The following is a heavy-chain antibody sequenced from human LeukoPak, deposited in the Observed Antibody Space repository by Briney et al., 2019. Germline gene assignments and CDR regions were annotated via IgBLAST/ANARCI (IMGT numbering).Heavy chain of an antibody. CDR1: GGSVSGYY. CDR3: ARAHYYYYMDV. V-gene: IGHV4-59*02. Sequence: SETLSLTCAVYGGSVSGYYWSWIRQPPGKGLEWIGYIYYGGSTNYTPSLKSRVTISVDTSKNQFSLKLSSVTAADTAVYYCARAHYYYYMDVWGKGTSVTVSS. CDR2: IYYGGST. J-gene: IGHJ6*03.